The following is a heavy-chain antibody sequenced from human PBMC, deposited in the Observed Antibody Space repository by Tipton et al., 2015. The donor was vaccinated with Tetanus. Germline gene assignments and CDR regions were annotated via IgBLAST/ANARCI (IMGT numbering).Heavy chain of an antibody. CDR2: IYQTGTT. D-gene: IGHD3-9*01. J-gene: IGHJ6*02. CDR1: GASFSSGDYC. Sequence: GLVKPSKTLSLTCTVSGASFSSGDYCWSWIRKPPGKDLEWIGYIYQTGTTYYNPSLKGRVTISMDRSNTQFSLNLSSVTAADTAVYYCARSGYYSRAYYHYRMDVWGQGTTVSVSS. V-gene: IGHV4-30-2*01. CDR3: ARSGYYSRAYYHYRMDV.